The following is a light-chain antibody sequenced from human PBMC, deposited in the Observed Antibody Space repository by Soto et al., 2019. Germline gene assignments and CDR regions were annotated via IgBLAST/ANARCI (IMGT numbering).Light chain of an antibody. J-gene: IGLJ7*01. Sequence: QSVLTQPPSASGTPGQRVTISCSGGSSNIESNTVSWYQQLPGTAPKLLIYGNYQRPSGVPDRFSGSKSGTSASLAISGLQSEDEADYYCAAWDDSLNGPVFGGRTQLTVL. V-gene: IGLV1-44*01. CDR2: GNY. CDR1: SSNIESNT. CDR3: AAWDDSLNGPV.